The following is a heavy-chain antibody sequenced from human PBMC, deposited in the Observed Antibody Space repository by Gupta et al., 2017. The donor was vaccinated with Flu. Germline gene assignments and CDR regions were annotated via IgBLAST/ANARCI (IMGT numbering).Heavy chain of an antibody. CDR1: GDSITSGDYY. J-gene: IGHJ5*01. V-gene: IGHV4-61*02. CDR2: IYTSGAA. D-gene: IGHD2-15*01. CDR3: ARVRSGGNWFDS. Sequence: QVRLQESGPGLVKPLQTLSLTCTVSGDSITSGDYYWTWVRQPAGKGLEWIGRIYTSGAAYYKAALSGRVTMSIETSNHQLSLKLISVTAADTAVYYCARVRSGGNWFDSWGQGTLVTVSS.